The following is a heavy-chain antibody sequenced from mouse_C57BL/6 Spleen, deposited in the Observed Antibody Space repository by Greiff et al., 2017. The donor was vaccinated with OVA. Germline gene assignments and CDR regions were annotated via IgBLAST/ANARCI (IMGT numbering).Heavy chain of an antibody. Sequence: EVMLVESGGGLVKPGGSLKLSCAASGFTFSDYGMHWVRQAPEKGLEWVAYISSGSSTIYYADTVKGRFTISRDDAKNTLFLQMTSLRSEDTAMYYCARDDGYSWYFDVWGTGTTVTVSS. CDR3: ARDDGYSWYFDV. CDR1: GFTFSDYG. V-gene: IGHV5-17*01. D-gene: IGHD2-3*01. CDR2: ISSGSSTI. J-gene: IGHJ1*03.